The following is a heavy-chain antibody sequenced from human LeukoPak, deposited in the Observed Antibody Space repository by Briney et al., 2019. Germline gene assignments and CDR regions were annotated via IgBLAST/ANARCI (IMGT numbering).Heavy chain of an antibody. Sequence: GGSLRLSCAASGFTFSSYAMHWVRQAPGKGLEWVAVISYDGSNRYYADSVKGRFTISRDNSKNTLYLQMNSLRAEDTAVYYCARGYRYYYDSRENMDVWGKGTTVTVSS. V-gene: IGHV3-30*04. CDR2: ISYDGSNR. D-gene: IGHD3-22*01. CDR1: GFTFSSYA. CDR3: ARGYRYYYDSRENMDV. J-gene: IGHJ6*03.